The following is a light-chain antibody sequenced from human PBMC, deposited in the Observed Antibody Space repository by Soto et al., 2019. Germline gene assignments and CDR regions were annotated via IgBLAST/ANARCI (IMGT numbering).Light chain of an antibody. CDR2: GAS. Sequence: EIVLTQSPGTLSLSPGERATLSFRASQRVSSSYLAWNQQKPGQAPRLLIYGASSRATGVPDRFSGSGSVRDFTLTISSLETEDFAVYYCQQYGSSPWTFGQGTKVEI. CDR1: QRVSSSY. CDR3: QQYGSSPWT. J-gene: IGKJ1*01. V-gene: IGKV3-20*01.